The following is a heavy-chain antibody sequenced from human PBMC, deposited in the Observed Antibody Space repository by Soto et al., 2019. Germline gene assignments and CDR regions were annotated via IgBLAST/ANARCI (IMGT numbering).Heavy chain of an antibody. CDR3: GVYCSRTYCYDWFDP. D-gene: IGHD2-2*01. J-gene: IGHJ5*02. CDR1: GGSIGSSSYY. CDR2: LYYTGTT. V-gene: IGHV4-39*02. Sequence: PSETLSLTCSVSGGSIGSSSYYFGWIRQPPGKGLEWIGSLYYTGTTYYNLSLECRVTISADKSQNHFSLRLSSVTAADTAVYYCGVYCSRTYCYDWFDPWGQGTLVTVSS.